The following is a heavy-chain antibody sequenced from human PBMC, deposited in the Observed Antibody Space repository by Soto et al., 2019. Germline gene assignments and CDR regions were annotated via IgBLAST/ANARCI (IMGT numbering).Heavy chain of an antibody. J-gene: IGHJ6*02. CDR2: IIPIFGTA. Sequence: SVKVACKASGGTFSSYAISWVRQAPGQGLEWMGGIIPIFGTANYAQKFQGRVTITADESTSTAYMELSSLRSEDTAVYYCASQGGDTAMIYYYYYGTDVWRQRTTVTVSS. D-gene: IGHD5-18*01. V-gene: IGHV1-69*13. CDR3: ASQGGDTAMIYYYYYGTDV. CDR1: GGTFSSYA.